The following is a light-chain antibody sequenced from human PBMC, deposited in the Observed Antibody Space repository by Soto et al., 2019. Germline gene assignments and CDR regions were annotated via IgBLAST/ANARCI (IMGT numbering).Light chain of an antibody. J-gene: IGLJ3*02. CDR3: LLSYSGAWV. CDR1: SSDVGGYNY. V-gene: IGLV2-14*01. Sequence: QSALTQPASVSGSPGQSITISCTGTSSDVGGYNYVSWYQQHPGKAPKLMIYDVSNRPSGVSNRFSGSKSGNTASLTISGLQAEDEAEYYCLLSYSGAWVFGGGTKLTVL. CDR2: DVS.